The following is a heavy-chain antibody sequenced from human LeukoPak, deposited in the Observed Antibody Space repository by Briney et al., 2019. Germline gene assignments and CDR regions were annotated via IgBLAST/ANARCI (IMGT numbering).Heavy chain of an antibody. CDR1: GFTFSSYS. J-gene: IGHJ3*02. V-gene: IGHV3-21*01. Sequence: TGGSLRLSCAASGFTFSSYSMNWVRQAPGKGLEWVSSISSSNNYIYYADSVKGRFTISRDNAKNSLYLQMNSLRAEDTAVYYCARRAYCSGGSCYSAAFDIWGQGTMVTVSS. D-gene: IGHD2-15*01. CDR2: ISSSNNYI. CDR3: ARRAYCSGGSCYSAAFDI.